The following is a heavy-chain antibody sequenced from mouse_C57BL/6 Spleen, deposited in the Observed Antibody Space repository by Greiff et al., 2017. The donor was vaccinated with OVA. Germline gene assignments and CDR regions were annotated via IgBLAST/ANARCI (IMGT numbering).Heavy chain of an antibody. V-gene: IGHV1-26*01. D-gene: IGHD2-1*01. Sequence: VQLQQSGPELVKPGASVKISCKASGYTFTDYYMNWVKQSHGKSLEWIGDINPNNGGTSYNQKFKGKATLTVDKSSSTAYMELRSLTSEDSAVYYCARVGNYVYYAMDYWGQGTSVTVSS. J-gene: IGHJ4*01. CDR2: INPNNGGT. CDR3: ARVGNYVYYAMDY. CDR1: GYTFTDYY.